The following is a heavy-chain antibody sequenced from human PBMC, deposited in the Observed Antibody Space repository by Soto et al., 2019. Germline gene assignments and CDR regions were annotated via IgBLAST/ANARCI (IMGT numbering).Heavy chain of an antibody. CDR3: ASSYSFADIVLMVYATYYYCCGMDV. CDR2: IIPIFGTA. V-gene: IGHV1-69*01. D-gene: IGHD2-8*01. Sequence: QVQLVQSGAEVKKPGSSVKVSCKASGGTFSSYAISWVRQAPGQGLEWMGGIIPIFGTANYAQKFQGRVTITADESTSTAYMELSSLRSEDTDVYYCASSYSFADIVLMVYATYYYCCGMDVWGPGTTGNVSS. J-gene: IGHJ6*02. CDR1: GGTFSSYA.